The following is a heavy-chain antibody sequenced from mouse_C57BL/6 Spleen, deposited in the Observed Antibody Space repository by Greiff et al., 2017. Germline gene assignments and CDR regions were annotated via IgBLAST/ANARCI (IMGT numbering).Heavy chain of an antibody. V-gene: IGHV2-2*01. CDR3: ARKGFYYYVSSPDYYAMDY. D-gene: IGHD1-1*01. CDR2: IWSGGST. J-gene: IGHJ4*01. CDR1: GFSFTSYG. Sequence: QVQLQQSGPGLVQPSQCLSISCTVSGFSFTSYGVHWVRQSPGKGLEWLGVIWSGGSTDYNAAFISRLSISKDPSNSQVFFKLNSLQADDTAIYYCARKGFYYYVSSPDYYAMDYWGQGTSVTVSS.